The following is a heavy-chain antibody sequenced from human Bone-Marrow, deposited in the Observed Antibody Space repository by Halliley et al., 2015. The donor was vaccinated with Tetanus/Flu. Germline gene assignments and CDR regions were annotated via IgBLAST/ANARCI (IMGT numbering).Heavy chain of an antibody. D-gene: IGHD6-13*01. Sequence: ISGSGGIKFYADSVKGRFTISRDNSKNTLYLQMNSLRAEDTAVYYCAKDNGYREGGTPFHFDYWGQGTLVTVSS. V-gene: IGHV3-23*01. CDR2: ISGSGGIK. J-gene: IGHJ4*02. CDR3: AKDNGYREGGTPFHFDY.